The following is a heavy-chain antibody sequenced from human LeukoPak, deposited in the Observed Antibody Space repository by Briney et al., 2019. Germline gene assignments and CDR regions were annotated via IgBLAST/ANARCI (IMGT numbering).Heavy chain of an antibody. CDR2: ISATNGNT. Sequence: GASVKVSCKASGYTFTSYGISWVRQAPGQGPEWMGWISATNGNTNYAQKFQGRVTMATDTSTSTAYMELRSVGSDDTAVYYCAGASGSYYEDHDYWGKGTLVTVSS. CDR3: AGASGSYYEDHDY. V-gene: IGHV1-18*01. J-gene: IGHJ4*01. D-gene: IGHD1-26*01. CDR1: GYTFTSYG.